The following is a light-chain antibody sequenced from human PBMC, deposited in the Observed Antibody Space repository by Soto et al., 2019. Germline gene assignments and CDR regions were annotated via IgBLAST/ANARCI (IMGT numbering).Light chain of an antibody. V-gene: IGLV2-8*01. Sequence: HSALTQPPSSSVFPGQSVTISCTGNSSDVGGYNYVSWYQQHPGKAPKLMIYEVSKRPSGVPDRFSGSKSGNTASLTVSGLQAEDEADYYCSSYAGSNNFVFGTGTRSPS. CDR3: SSYAGSNNFV. CDR1: SSDVGGYNY. CDR2: EVS. J-gene: IGLJ1*01.